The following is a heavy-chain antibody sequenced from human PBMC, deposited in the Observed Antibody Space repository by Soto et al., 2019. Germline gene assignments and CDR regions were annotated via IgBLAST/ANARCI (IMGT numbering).Heavy chain of an antibody. D-gene: IGHD5-18*01. CDR2: IYHGGST. CDR1: GYSISSGHY. V-gene: IGHV4-38-2*01. CDR3: ARSLGSTADPPTYHYFYGMDV. Sequence: SETLSLTCAVSGYSISSGHYWGWLRQPPGKGLEWIGSIYHGGSTYYNPSLNSRVTLSIDMTNNHVSLILNSVTAADTAVYFCARSLGSTADPPTYHYFYGMDVWGQGTTVTVSS. J-gene: IGHJ6*02.